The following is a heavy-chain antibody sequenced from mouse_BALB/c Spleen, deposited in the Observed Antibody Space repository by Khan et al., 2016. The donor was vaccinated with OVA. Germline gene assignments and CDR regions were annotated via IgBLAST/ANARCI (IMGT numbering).Heavy chain of an antibody. D-gene: IGHD2-10*01. Sequence: QIQLVQSGPELKKPGETVKISCKASGYTFTNYGMNWVKQAPGKALKWMGWINTYTGEPTYADDFKGRFAFSLETSATTAYLQINNLKNEDTATYFCARPPYFSDTLDYWGQGTSVTVSS. CDR2: INTYTGEP. J-gene: IGHJ4*01. CDR1: GYTFTNYG. V-gene: IGHV9-3-1*01. CDR3: ARPPYFSDTLDY.